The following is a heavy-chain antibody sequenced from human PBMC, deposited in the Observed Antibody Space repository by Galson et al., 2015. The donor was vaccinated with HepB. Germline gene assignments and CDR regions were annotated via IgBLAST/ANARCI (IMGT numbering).Heavy chain of an antibody. D-gene: IGHD6-19*01. V-gene: IGHV3-23*01. CDR3: AKVSGYSSGWTDY. Sequence: SLRLSCAASGFTSSSYAMSWVRQAPGKGLEWVSAISGSGGSRYSADSVKGRFTISRDNSMNTLYLQMSSLRAEDTAVYYCAKVSGYSSGWTDYWGQGTLVTVSS. CDR2: ISGSGGSR. CDR1: GFTSSSYA. J-gene: IGHJ4*02.